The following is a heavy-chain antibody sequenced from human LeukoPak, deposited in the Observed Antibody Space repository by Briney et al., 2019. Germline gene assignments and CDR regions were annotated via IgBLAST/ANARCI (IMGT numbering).Heavy chain of an antibody. J-gene: IGHJ4*02. CDR3: AKSEGYYYDSSGYKNYFDY. D-gene: IGHD3-22*01. CDR1: GFTFDDYA. CDR2: ISWNSGSI. V-gene: IGHV3-9*01. Sequence: GRSLRLSCAASGFTFDDYAMHWVRQAPGKGLEWVSGISWNSGSIGYADSVKGRFTISRDNAKNSLYLQMNNLRAEDTALYYCAKSEGYYYDSSGYKNYFDYWGQGTLVTVSS.